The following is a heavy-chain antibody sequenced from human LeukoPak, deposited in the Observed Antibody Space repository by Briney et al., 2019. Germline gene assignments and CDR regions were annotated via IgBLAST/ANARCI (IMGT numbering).Heavy chain of an antibody. Sequence: ASVKVSCKASGYTFTGYYMHWVRQAPGQGLEWMGRINPNSGGTNYAQKFQGRVTMTRDTSISTAYMELSRLRSDDTAVYHCAVGEYCSGGSCYSAFDIWGQGTMVTVSS. CDR1: GYTFTGYY. CDR2: INPNSGGT. D-gene: IGHD2-15*01. J-gene: IGHJ3*02. V-gene: IGHV1-2*06. CDR3: AVGEYCSGGSCYSAFDI.